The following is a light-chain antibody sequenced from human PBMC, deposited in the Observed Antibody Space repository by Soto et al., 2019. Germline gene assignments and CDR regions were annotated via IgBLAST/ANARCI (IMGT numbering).Light chain of an antibody. Sequence: QTVVTQEPSLTVSPGGTVTLTCGSSTGAVTTGHFTNWFQQKPGQVPRPLIYDTSNKQSSTPARFSGSLLGDKAALTLSGAQPEDEAEYYCLLSYSGPRVFGGGTQLTVL. CDR2: DTS. CDR1: TGAVTTGHF. V-gene: IGLV7-46*01. J-gene: IGLJ3*02. CDR3: LLSYSGPRV.